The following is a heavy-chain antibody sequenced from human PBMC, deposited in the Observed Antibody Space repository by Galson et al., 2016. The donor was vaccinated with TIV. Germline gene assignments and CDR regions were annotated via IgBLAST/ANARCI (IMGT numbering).Heavy chain of an antibody. V-gene: IGHV3-11*01. Sequence: SLRLSCAGSGFSFSDYYMSWIRQAPGKGLEWVSYIGSRGTAIYYADSVKGRFTISRDNAKNSLYLQMNSLRVEDTAVYYCARYCNGDNCYSSPMYFDYWGQGALVTVSS. CDR3: ARYCNGDNCYSSPMYFDY. J-gene: IGHJ4*02. CDR1: GFSFSDYY. CDR2: IGSRGTAI. D-gene: IGHD2-15*01.